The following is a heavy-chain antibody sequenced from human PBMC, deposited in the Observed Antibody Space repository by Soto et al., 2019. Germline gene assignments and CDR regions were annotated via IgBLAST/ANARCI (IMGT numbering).Heavy chain of an antibody. CDR3: ASTIWSYESFDM. J-gene: IGHJ3*02. V-gene: IGHV3-33*01. Sequence: QVQLVESGGGVVQPGRSLRLSCGASGFDFNTSGMHWVRQAPGKGLEWVAVIWHDGSTKKYADSVKGRFTISRDNSKNTVSLQIISLRSEDTAVYYCASTIWSYESFDMWGQGTMVTVSS. CDR2: IWHDGSTK. D-gene: IGHD3-16*01. CDR1: GFDFNTSG.